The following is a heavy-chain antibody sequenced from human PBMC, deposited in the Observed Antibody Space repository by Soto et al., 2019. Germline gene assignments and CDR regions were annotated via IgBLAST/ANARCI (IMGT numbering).Heavy chain of an antibody. J-gene: IGHJ5*02. CDR1: GFSLSTTGVG. CDR2: IYWDDDK. Sequence: SGPTLVYRTDTLTLTCSFSGFSLSTTGVGVGWIRQPPGRALEWLAIIYWDDDKRYSPSLKSRLTITKDTSKNQVVLTMTNMDPVDTATYYCAHRVEAYYDILTGSLGFGPWGQGTLGTVSS. D-gene: IGHD3-9*01. V-gene: IGHV2-5*02. CDR3: AHRVEAYYDILTGSLGFGP.